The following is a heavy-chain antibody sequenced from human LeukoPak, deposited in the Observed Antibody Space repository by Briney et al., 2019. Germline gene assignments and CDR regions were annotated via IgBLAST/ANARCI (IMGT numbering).Heavy chain of an antibody. CDR3: GRDWKLDY. V-gene: IGHV3-23*01. J-gene: IGHJ4*02. CDR1: GFTFNNFA. D-gene: IGHD1-1*01. CDR2: IGDNGGDT. Sequence: GGSLRLSCAASGFTFNNFAMSWVRQAPGKGLEWVSAIGDNGGDTKYAASVKGRFTIYRDNSRNTLYLQMNSLRVEDTAIYYCGRDWKLDYWGQGPLVTVSS.